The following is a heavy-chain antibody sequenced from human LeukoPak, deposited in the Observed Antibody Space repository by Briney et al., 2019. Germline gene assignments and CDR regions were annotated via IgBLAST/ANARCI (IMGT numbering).Heavy chain of an antibody. J-gene: IGHJ4*02. Sequence: QPGRSLRLSCGASGFTFSRYGMHWVRQAPGKGLEWVAIIWYDGSNKYYADSVKGRFTISRDNSKNTLYLQMNSLRAEDTAVYYCARVTDFSLASAGSGDYWGQGTLVTVSS. V-gene: IGHV3-33*01. CDR1: GFTFSRYG. D-gene: IGHD6-13*01. CDR2: IWYDGSNK. CDR3: ARVTDFSLASAGSGDY.